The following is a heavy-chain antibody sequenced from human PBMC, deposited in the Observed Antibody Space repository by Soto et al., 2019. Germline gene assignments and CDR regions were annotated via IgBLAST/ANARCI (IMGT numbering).Heavy chain of an antibody. J-gene: IGHJ5*02. CDR3: ARDQLEGNWFDP. D-gene: IGHD1-1*01. CDR1: GGSFSGYD. Sequence: PSETLCLTCAVYGGSFSGYDWSWIRQPPGKGLEWIGEINHSGSTNYNPSLKSRVTISVDTSKNQFSLKLTSVTAADTAVYYCARDQLEGNWFDPWGQGTLVTVSS. V-gene: IGHV4-34*01. CDR2: INHSGST.